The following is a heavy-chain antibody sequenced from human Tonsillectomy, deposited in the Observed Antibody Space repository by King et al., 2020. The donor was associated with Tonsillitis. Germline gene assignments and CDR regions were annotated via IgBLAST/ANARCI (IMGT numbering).Heavy chain of an antibody. CDR1: GFTLGDYA. CDR3: ARHYFSGSVDY. D-gene: IGHD3-10*01. CDR2: IRSQTYGGTT. Sequence: VQLVESGGGLVQPGRSLRLSCRASGFTLGDYAVSWFRQAPGKGLAWVGFIRSQTYGGTTEDAASAEGRFTISRDDSKSIAYLQMNSLTTEDTAIYSCARHYFSGSVDYWGQGTLVTVSS. J-gene: IGHJ4*02. V-gene: IGHV3-49*03.